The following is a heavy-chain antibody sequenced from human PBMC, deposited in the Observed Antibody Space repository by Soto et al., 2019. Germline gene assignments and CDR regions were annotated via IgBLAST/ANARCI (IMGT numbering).Heavy chain of an antibody. J-gene: IGHJ6*02. V-gene: IGHV4-31*03. CDR3: ARDADYGGSRGGMDV. CDR2: IYYSGST. D-gene: IGHD4-17*01. Sequence: QVRLEESGPGLVKPSETLSLICSVSGGSVNNADYFWSWIRHHPENGLEWIGYIYYSGSTRYNPSFQTRATLSIDTSKNQFSLRLNSVTVAETAVYFCARDADYGGSRGGMDVWGRGTTVTVSS. CDR1: GGSVNNADYF.